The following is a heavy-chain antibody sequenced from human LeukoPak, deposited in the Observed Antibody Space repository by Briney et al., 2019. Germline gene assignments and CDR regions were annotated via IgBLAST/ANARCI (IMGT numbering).Heavy chain of an antibody. D-gene: IGHD3-3*01. CDR1: GFTVSSNY. CDR2: ISSSSSYI. CDR3: ASGDYDLYDY. J-gene: IGHJ4*02. Sequence: GGSLRLSCAASGFTVSSNYMSWVRQAPGKGLEWISSISSSSSYIYYADSVKGRFTISRDNAKNSLYLQMNSLRAEDTAVYYCASGDYDLYDYWGQGTLVTVSS. V-gene: IGHV3-21*01.